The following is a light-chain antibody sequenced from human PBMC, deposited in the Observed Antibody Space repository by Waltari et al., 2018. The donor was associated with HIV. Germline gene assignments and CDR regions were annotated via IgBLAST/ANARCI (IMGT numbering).Light chain of an antibody. CDR3: QQSFNTPST. V-gene: IGKV1-39*01. Sequence: DIQMTQSPSSLSASVGDSVIIICRASQNIGNYLNWYRQKPGKAPNLLIYGASSLQSGVPSRFSGVGSGTTVILTISSLQPEDFATYFCQQSFNTPSTFGQGTKLEIK. CDR1: QNIGNY. CDR2: GAS. J-gene: IGKJ2*01.